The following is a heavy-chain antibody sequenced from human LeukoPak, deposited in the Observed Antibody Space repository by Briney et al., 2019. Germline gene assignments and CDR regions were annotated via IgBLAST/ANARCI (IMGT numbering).Heavy chain of an antibody. Sequence: ASVNVSCKVSGYTLTELSMHWVRQAPGKGLEWMGGFDPEDGETIYAQKFQGRVTMTEDTSTDTAHMELSSLRSEDTAVYYCATGTYYDILHWGQGTLVTVSS. CDR2: FDPEDGET. J-gene: IGHJ4*02. D-gene: IGHD3-9*01. CDR1: GYTLTELS. CDR3: ATGTYYDILH. V-gene: IGHV1-24*01.